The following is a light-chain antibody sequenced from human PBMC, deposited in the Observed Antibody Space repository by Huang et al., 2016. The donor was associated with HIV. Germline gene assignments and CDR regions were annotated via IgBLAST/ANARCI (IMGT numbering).Light chain of an antibody. CDR2: DAS. CDR3: QQSHSTPYT. Sequence: DIQMTQSPSSLSASVGDRVTISCRASQIISSYLIWYKQEPGKAPKLLIYDASSVQRGVPSRFGGSGSGTDFTLTISNLQPEDFATYYGQQSHSTPYTFGQGTKLEIK. J-gene: IGKJ2*01. V-gene: IGKV1-39*01. CDR1: QIISSY.